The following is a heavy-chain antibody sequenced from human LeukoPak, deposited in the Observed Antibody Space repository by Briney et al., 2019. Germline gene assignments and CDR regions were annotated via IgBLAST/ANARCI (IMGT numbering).Heavy chain of an antibody. Sequence: AASVKVSCKASGYTFTSYYMHWVRQAPGQGLEWMGIINPSGGSTSYAQKFQGRVTITADKSTSTAYMELSSLGSEDTAVYYCARAPYYYGSGKVWGPPYYYYGMDVWGQGTTVTVSS. V-gene: IGHV1-46*01. CDR3: ARAPYYYGSGKVWGPPYYYYGMDV. J-gene: IGHJ6*02. CDR2: INPSGGST. CDR1: GYTFTSYY. D-gene: IGHD3-10*01.